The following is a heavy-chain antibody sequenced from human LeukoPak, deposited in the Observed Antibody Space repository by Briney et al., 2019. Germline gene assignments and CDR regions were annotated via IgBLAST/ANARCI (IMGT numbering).Heavy chain of an antibody. J-gene: IGHJ6*02. V-gene: IGHV4-30-4*01. CDR2: IYYSGST. D-gene: IGHD5-18*01. CDR3: ASGRGYSHGYPISRYYYYGMDV. Sequence: SETLSLTCTVSGGSISSGDYYWSWIRQPPGKGLEWIGYIYYSGSTYYNPSLKSRVTISVDTSKNQFSLKLSSVTAADTAVYYCASGRGYSHGYPISRYYYYGMDVWGQGTMVTVSS. CDR1: GGSISSGDYY.